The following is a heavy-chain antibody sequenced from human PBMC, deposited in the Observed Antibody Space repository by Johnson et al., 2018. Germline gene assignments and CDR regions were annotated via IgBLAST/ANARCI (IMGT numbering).Heavy chain of an antibody. CDR2: IYYSGST. D-gene: IGHD7-27*01. Sequence: QVQLQESGPGLVKPSETLSLTCTVSGGSISSSSYYWGWIRQPPGKGLEWIGSIYYSGSTYYNPSLKSRVTISVDTSKNQFSLKRSSWTAADTAGDYCGRRPAAGENDAFDIWGQGTMVTVSS. CDR1: GGSISSSSYY. CDR3: GRRPAAGENDAFDI. J-gene: IGHJ3*02. V-gene: IGHV4-39*01.